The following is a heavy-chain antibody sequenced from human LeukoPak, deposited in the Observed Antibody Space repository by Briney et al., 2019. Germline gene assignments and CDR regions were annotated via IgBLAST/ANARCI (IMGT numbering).Heavy chain of an antibody. CDR3: ARDQGALWFGDSSWVWFDP. Sequence: ASVKVSCKASGGTFSSYAISWVRQAPGQGLEWRGWINPNSGGTNYAQKFQGRVTMTRDTSISTAYLELSRLRSDDTAVYYCARDQGALWFGDSSWVWFDPWGQGTLVTVSS. V-gene: IGHV1-2*02. J-gene: IGHJ5*02. CDR1: GGTFSSYA. CDR2: INPNSGGT. D-gene: IGHD3-10*01.